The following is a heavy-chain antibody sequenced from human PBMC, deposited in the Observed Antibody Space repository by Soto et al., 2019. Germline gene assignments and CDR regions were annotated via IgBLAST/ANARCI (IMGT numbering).Heavy chain of an antibody. J-gene: IGHJ4*02. D-gene: IGHD6-6*01. CDR2: IYHSGST. V-gene: IGHV4-30-2*01. Sequence: PSETLSLTCAVSGGXISSGGYSWSWIRQPPGKGLEWIGYIYHSGSTYYNPSLKSRVTISVDRSKNQFSLKLSSVTAADTAVYYCAGGIAARPLGYWGQGTLVTVSS. CDR1: GGXISSGGYS. CDR3: AGGIAARPLGY.